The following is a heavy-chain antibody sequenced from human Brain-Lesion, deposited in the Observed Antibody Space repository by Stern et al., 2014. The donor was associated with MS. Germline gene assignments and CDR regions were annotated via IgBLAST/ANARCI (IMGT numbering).Heavy chain of an antibody. CDR2: ISYDGNKK. CDR3: AKDRQWLIYFFEY. V-gene: IGHV3-30*18. Sequence: VQLVESGGGVVQPGRPLRLSCAASGFTFSIFGMHWVRQAPGKGLEWVAVISYDGNKKYYADSVKGRFSISRDNSKNTLYMQMNSLRAEDTAVYYCAKDRQWLIYFFEYWGQGSLVTVSS. CDR1: GFTFSIFG. D-gene: IGHD3-22*01. J-gene: IGHJ4*02.